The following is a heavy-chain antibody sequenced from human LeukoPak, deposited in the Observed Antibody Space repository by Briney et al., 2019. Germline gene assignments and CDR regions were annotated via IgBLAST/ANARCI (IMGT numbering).Heavy chain of an antibody. CDR2: INAYNGNT. V-gene: IGHV1-18*01. J-gene: IGHJ4*02. D-gene: IGHD5-12*01. CDR1: GGTFSSYA. Sequence: ASVKVSCKASGGTFSSYAISWVRQAPGQGLEWMGWINAYNGNTDYSQKLQGRVTVTTDTSTTTAYMELSGLRSADTAGYYCARFIRGYYYYFDYWGQGTLVTVSS. CDR3: ARFIRGYYYYFDY.